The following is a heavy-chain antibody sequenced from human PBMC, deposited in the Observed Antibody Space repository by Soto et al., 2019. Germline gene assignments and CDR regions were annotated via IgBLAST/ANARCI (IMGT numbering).Heavy chain of an antibody. CDR1: GGSFSGYY. CDR3: ERVDIVVLVAATRNLFDP. D-gene: IGHD2-15*01. V-gene: IGHV4-34*01. Sequence: SETLSLTCAVYGGSFSGYYWSWIRQPPGKGLEWIGEINHSGSTNYNPSLKSRVTIAVDTSKNQFSLKLSSVTAADTAVYYCERVDIVVLVAATRNLFDPWCEETPGTV. CDR2: INHSGST. J-gene: IGHJ5*02.